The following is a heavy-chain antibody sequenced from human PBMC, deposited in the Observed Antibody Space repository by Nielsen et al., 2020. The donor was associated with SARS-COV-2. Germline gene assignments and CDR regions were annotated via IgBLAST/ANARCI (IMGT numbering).Heavy chain of an antibody. J-gene: IGHJ5*02. CDR2: IIPIFGTA. D-gene: IGHD5-24*01. V-gene: IGHV1-69*13. Sequence: SVKVSCKASGGTFSSYAISWVRQAPGQGLEWMGGIIPIFGTANYAQKFQGRVTITADESTSTAYMELSSLRSEDTAVYYCARGVEMATTPWGYNWFDPWGQGTLVTVSS. CDR3: ARGVEMATTPWGYNWFDP. CDR1: GGTFSSYA.